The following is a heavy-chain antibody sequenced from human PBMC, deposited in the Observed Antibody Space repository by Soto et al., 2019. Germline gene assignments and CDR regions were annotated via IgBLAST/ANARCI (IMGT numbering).Heavy chain of an antibody. CDR3: GRGIRITDFWSGYSHGFDP. J-gene: IGHJ5*02. Sequence: PWETLSLTCTVSGGSISSVCYYWSWNRQHPGKVVEWIGYIYYSRSTYYNPSLKSRVTILVATSKKTFSLEPSAGTAADTAVDXCGRGIRITDFWSGYSHGFDPWCQRIRVPVSS. D-gene: IGHD3-3*01. CDR2: IYYSRST. V-gene: IGHV4-31*03. CDR1: GGSISSVCYY.